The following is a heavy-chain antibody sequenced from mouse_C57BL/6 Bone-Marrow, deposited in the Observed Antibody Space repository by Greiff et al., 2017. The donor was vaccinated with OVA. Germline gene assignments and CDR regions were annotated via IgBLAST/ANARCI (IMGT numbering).Heavy chain of an antibody. D-gene: IGHD2-10*01. J-gene: IGHJ2*01. CDR3: SRRPTWAYYFDY. Sequence: QVQLQQSGAELVRPGTSVKVSCKASGYAFTNYLIEWVKQRPGQGLEWIGVINPGSGGTNYNEKFKGKATLTANKSSSTAYMQLSRLTSEASAVYCCSRRPTWAYYFDYWGQGTTLTVSS. CDR1: GYAFTNYL. CDR2: INPGSGGT. V-gene: IGHV1-54*01.